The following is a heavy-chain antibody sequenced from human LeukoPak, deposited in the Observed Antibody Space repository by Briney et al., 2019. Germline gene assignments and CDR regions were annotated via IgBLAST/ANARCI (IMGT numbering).Heavy chain of an antibody. CDR1: GGSISSKW. J-gene: IGHJ4*02. V-gene: IGHV4-4*02. D-gene: IGHD6-19*01. CDR3: AANGWYAIDY. CDR2: IYHSGST. Sequence: SETLSLTCAVSGGSISSKWWSWVRQPPGKGLEWIGEIYHSGSTNYNPSLKSQVTISVDKSKNQFSLKLNSVTAADTAVYYYAANGWYAIDYWGQGTLVTVSS.